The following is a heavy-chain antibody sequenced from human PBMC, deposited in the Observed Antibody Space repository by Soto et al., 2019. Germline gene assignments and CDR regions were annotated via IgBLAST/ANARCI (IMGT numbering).Heavy chain of an antibody. CDR3: AHRHSRDGLSQEATFDY. CDR1: GFSLSTSGVG. Sequence: SGATLVNPTQTLTLTCTFSGFSLSTSGVGVGWIRQPPGKALEWLALIYWDDDKRYSPSLKSRLTITKDTSKNQVVLTMTNMDPVDTPTYYCAHRHSRDGLSQEATFDYWGQGTLVTVAS. V-gene: IGHV2-5*02. CDR2: IYWDDDK. D-gene: IGHD3-9*01. J-gene: IGHJ4*02.